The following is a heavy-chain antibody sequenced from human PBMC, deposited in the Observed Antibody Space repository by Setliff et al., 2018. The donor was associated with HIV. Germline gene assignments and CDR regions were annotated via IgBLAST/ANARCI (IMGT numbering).Heavy chain of an antibody. Sequence: GGSLRLSCTASGFTFSDYWMHWVRRGPGRGLEWVSRIGRDGTVANYADSVKGRFTISRDNARNSFYLQMNSLRVDDTAVYFCARDKWASGFDFWGHGTLVTVSS. CDR1: GFTFSDYW. D-gene: IGHD1-26*01. CDR3: ARDKWASGFDF. CDR2: IGRDGTVA. J-gene: IGHJ4*01. V-gene: IGHV3-74*01.